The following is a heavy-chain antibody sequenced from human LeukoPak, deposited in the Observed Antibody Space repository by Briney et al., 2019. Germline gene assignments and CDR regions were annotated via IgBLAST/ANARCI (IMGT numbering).Heavy chain of an antibody. J-gene: IGHJ5*02. CDR2: IIQDGSAQ. Sequence: GGSLRLSCAASGFTFSSSWMSWVRQAPGKGLEWVANIIQDGSAQYYVDSVKGRFTISRDNADNSLYLQMNSLRAEDTAVYYCARNGYCSGISCYASNWFDPWGRGTLVTASS. CDR1: GFTFSSSW. CDR3: ARNGYCSGISCYASNWFDP. D-gene: IGHD2-2*03. V-gene: IGHV3-7*01.